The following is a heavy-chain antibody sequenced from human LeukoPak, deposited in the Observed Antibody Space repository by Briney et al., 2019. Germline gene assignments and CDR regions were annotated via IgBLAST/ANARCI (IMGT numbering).Heavy chain of an antibody. D-gene: IGHD6-19*01. Sequence: SETLSLTCAVYGGSFSGYYWSWIRQPPGKGLEWIGSISYSGSTYYNPSLKSRVTISVDTSKNQFSLKLSSVTAADTAVYYCARPRSSGWKGGFDYWGQGTLVTVSS. V-gene: IGHV4-34*01. CDR3: ARPRSSGWKGGFDY. CDR1: GGSFSGYY. CDR2: ISYSGST. J-gene: IGHJ4*02.